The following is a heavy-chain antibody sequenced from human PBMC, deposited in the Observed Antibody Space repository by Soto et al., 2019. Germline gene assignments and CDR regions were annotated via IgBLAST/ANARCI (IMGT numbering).Heavy chain of an antibody. J-gene: IGHJ6*03. V-gene: IGHV1-24*01. CDR3: ATWGSTSCRTMYCYYYYMDV. D-gene: IGHD2-2*01. CDR1: GYTLTELS. Sequence: ASVKVSCKVSGYTLTELSMHWVRQAPGKGLEWMGGFDPEDGETIYAQKFQGRVTMTEDTSTDTAYMELSSLRSEDTAVYYCATWGSTSCRTMYCYYYYMDVWGKGTTVTVSS. CDR2: FDPEDGET.